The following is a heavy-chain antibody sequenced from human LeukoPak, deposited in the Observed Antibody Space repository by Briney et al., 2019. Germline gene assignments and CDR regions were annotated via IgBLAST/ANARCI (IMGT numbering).Heavy chain of an antibody. Sequence: GGSLRLSCAASGFTLSNSWMHWVRQAPGKGLVWVSRTTGDGSDTSYADSVKGRFTISRDSATNTLYLQMNSLRADDTAIYYCVRDGEYSHGIDFDYWGQGTLVTVSP. CDR2: TTGDGSDT. D-gene: IGHD5-18*01. J-gene: IGHJ4*02. CDR3: VRDGEYSHGIDFDY. V-gene: IGHV3-74*01. CDR1: GFTLSNSW.